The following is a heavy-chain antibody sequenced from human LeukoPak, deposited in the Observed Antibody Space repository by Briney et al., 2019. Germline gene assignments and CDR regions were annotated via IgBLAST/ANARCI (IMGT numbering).Heavy chain of an antibody. J-gene: IGHJ6*02. CDR1: DGSINSYY. CDR2: IYYNGNT. Sequence: SETLSLTCSVSDGSINSYYWNWIRRPPVKGLEWIGYIYYNGNTNYSPSLKSRVTMSVDTPKNLFSLKVSSVTAADTAVYYCARGRSNYYGMDVWGQGTTVTVSS. V-gene: IGHV4-59*01. D-gene: IGHD1-26*01. CDR3: ARGRSNYYGMDV.